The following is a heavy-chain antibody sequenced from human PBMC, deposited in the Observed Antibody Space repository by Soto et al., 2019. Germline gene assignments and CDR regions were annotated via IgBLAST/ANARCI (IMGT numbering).Heavy chain of an antibody. CDR2: IFHGGNT. J-gene: IGHJ3*01. CDR1: GFFISSGNY. CDR3: ARARWYDAFDV. Sequence: SETLSLTCAVSGFFISSGNYWGWLRKPPGKGLEWIGSIFHGGNTYYNPSLKSRVTISVDMSKNQFSLKLNSVTAADTAVYYFARARWYDAFDVWGQGTVVTVSS. D-gene: IGHD2-15*01. V-gene: IGHV4-38-2*01.